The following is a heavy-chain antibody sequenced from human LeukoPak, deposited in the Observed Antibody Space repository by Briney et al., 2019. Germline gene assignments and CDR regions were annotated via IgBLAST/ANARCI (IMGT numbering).Heavy chain of an antibody. CDR3: VSEERSHRIAADIFDY. J-gene: IGHJ4*02. CDR2: ISADGSTK. V-gene: IGHV3-30-3*01. CDR1: EFTFNSFT. D-gene: IGHD6-13*01. Sequence: GRSQRLSCAASEFTFNSFTMHWVRQPPGKGLEWVAFISADGSTKYYAESVKGRFTISRDNSKNTLFLQMNSLRPEDTAVYYCVSEERSHRIAADIFDYWGQGTLVTVSS.